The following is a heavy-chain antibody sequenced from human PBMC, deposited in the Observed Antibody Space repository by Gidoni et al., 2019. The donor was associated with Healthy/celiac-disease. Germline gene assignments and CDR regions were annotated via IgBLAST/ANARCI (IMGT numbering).Heavy chain of an antibody. CDR1: GFTFSSYG. V-gene: IGHV3-33*01. CDR3: ARGVGTSSWPAPYGMDV. Sequence: QVPLVESGGGVVQPGRSLRLSCAASGFTFSSYGMHWVRQGPGKGLEWVAVIWYDGSNKYYADSVKGRFTISRDNSKNTLYLQMNSLRAEDTAVYYCARGVGTSSWPAPYGMDVWGQGTTVTVSS. J-gene: IGHJ6*02. D-gene: IGHD6-13*01. CDR2: IWYDGSNK.